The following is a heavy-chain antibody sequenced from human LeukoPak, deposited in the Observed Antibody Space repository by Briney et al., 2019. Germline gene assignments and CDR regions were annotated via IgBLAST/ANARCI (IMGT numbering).Heavy chain of an antibody. CDR3: ARSYYYDSSGYYYRWFDP. J-gene: IGHJ5*02. CDR1: GGSISSYY. CDR2: IYYSGST. D-gene: IGHD3-22*01. V-gene: IGHV4-59*12. Sequence: SETLSLTCTVSGGSISSYYWSWIRQPPGKGLEWIGYIYYSGSTNYNPSLKSRVTISVDTSKNQFSLKLSSVTAADTAVYYCARSYYYDSSGYYYRWFDPWGQGTLVTVSS.